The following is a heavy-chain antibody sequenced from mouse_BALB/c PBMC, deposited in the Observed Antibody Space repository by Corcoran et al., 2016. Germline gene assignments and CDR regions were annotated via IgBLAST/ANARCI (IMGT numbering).Heavy chain of an antibody. J-gene: IGHJ4*01. V-gene: IGHV1S135*01. CDR2: IDPFNGGT. Sequence: EIQLQQSRPELMKPGASVKISCKASGYSFSSYYMHWVKQSHGKSLEWIGYIDPFNGGTSYNQKFKGKATLTVDKSTSTAYMHLSSLTSEDSAVYYCATILYYAMDYWGQGTSVTVSS. CDR1: GYSFSSYY. CDR3: ATILYYAMDY.